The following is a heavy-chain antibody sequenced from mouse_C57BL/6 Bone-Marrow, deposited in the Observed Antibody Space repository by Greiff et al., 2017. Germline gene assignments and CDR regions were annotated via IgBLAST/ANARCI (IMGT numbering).Heavy chain of an antibody. V-gene: IGHV14-4*01. CDR3: TTPITTVVGPWYFDV. CDR2: IDPENGDT. D-gene: IGHD1-1*01. CDR1: GFNIKDDY. J-gene: IGHJ1*03. Sequence: VQLQQSGAELVRPGASVKLSCTASGFNIKDDYMHWVKQRPEQGLEWIGWIDPENGDTEYASKFQGKATITADTSSNTAYLQLSSLTSEDNAVXYCTTPITTVVGPWYFDVWGTGTTVTVSS.